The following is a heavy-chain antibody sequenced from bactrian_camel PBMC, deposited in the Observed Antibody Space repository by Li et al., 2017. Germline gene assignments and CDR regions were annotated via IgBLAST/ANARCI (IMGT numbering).Heavy chain of an antibody. J-gene: IGHJ4*01. CDR3: VAGSTDSPTLSKVAFPY. Sequence: QVQLVESGGGSVQAGESLRLSCAGSDYSFSRYWAWFRQAPGKERKGVASLDKYGGTRYEDSVRGRFTISLDNDKHILYLQMNSLKFEDTGIYYCVAGSTDSPTLSKVAFPYWGQGTQVTVS. CDR1: DYSFSRY. V-gene: IGHV3S1*01. CDR2: LDKYGGT. D-gene: IGHD7*01.